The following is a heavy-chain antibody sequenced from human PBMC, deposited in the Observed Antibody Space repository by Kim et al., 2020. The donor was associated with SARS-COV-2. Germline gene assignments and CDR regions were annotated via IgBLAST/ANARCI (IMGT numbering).Heavy chain of an antibody. Sequence: YYNPSLKSRVSISVDTSKNQFSLKLSSVTAADTAVYYCARDKLAGIDAFDIWGQGTMVTVSS. CDR3: ARDKLAGIDAFDI. V-gene: IGHV4-31*02. J-gene: IGHJ3*02.